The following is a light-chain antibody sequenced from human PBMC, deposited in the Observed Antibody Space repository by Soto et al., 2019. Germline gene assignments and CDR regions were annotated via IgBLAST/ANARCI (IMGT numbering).Light chain of an antibody. CDR3: QQYGSSPWT. Sequence: EIVFTQSPGTLSLSPGERATLSCRASQSVSGSYLAWYQQKPGQAPRLLIYGASSRATGIPDRFSGSGSGTDFTLTISRLEPEDFAVYYCQQYGSSPWTFGQGTKV. J-gene: IGKJ1*01. V-gene: IGKV3-20*01. CDR2: GAS. CDR1: QSVSGSY.